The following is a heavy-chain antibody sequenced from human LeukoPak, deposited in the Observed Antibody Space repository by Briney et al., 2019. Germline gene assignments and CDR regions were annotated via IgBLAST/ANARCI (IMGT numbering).Heavy chain of an antibody. Sequence: ASVKVSCKASGYSFTEHYIYWVRQAPGQGLGWVGRINCNSGDANYAQKFQGRVTMTRDTSVSTAYMDLSSVTSDDTAVYFCARSAGHCSNGICFTDYYMDVWGRGTMVTVSS. CDR2: INCNSGDA. V-gene: IGHV1-2*02. J-gene: IGHJ6*03. CDR1: GYSFTEHY. CDR3: ARSAGHCSNGICFTDYYMDV. D-gene: IGHD2-8*01.